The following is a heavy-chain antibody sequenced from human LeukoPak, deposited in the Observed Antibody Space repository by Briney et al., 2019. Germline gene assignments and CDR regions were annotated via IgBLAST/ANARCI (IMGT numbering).Heavy chain of an antibody. V-gene: IGHV1-8*01. CDR3: ARDRGMNYDILTHDAFDI. CDR1: GYTFTSYD. D-gene: IGHD3-9*01. J-gene: IGHJ3*02. Sequence: ASVKVSCKASGYTFTSYDINWVRQATGQGLEWMGWMNPNSGNTGYAQKFQGRVTMTRNTSISTAYMELSRLRSDDTAVYYCARDRGMNYDILTHDAFDIWGQGTMVTVSS. CDR2: MNPNSGNT.